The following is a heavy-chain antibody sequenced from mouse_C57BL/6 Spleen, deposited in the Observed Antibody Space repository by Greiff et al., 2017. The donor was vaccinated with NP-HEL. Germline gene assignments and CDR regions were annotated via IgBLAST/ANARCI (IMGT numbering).Heavy chain of an antibody. J-gene: IGHJ4*01. CDR2: ISSGSSTI. CDR3: ARALPLGAMDY. V-gene: IGHV5-17*01. CDR1: GFTFSDYG. D-gene: IGHD3-3*01. Sequence: DVQLVESGGGLVKPGGSLKLSCAASGFTFSDYGMHWVRQAPEKGLEWVAYISSGSSTIYYADTVKGRFTISRDNAKNTLFLEMTSLRSEYSAMYDCARALPLGAMDYWGQGTSVTVSS.